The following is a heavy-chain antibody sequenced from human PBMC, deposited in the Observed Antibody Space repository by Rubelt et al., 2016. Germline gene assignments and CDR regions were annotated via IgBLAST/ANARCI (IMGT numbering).Heavy chain of an antibody. D-gene: IGHD4-17*01. Sequence: QVQLVQSGAEVKKPGASVKVSCKVSGYTLTELSMHWVRQAPGKGLEWMGGFDPADGETSYAQKFQGRVAMTEDTSTETAYMELSRLRSEDTAVYYCAVRQPDYGDLDFDYWGQGTLVTVSS. CDR2: FDPADGET. CDR1: GYTLTELS. J-gene: IGHJ4*02. CDR3: AVRQPDYGDLDFDY. V-gene: IGHV1-24*01.